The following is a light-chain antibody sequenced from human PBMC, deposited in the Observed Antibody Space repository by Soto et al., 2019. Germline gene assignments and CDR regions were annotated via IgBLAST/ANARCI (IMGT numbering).Light chain of an antibody. CDR2: DDN. CDR3: GSWDSSLSSYV. V-gene: IGLV1-51*01. Sequence: QSVLTQPPSVSAAPGQKFTISCSGSSSNIGGNSVSWYQQLPGTAPKLLIYDDNKRPSGIPDRFSGSKSGTSATLRITGFQTGDEADYYCGSWDSSLSSYVFGTGTKVTVL. CDR1: SSNIGGNS. J-gene: IGLJ1*01.